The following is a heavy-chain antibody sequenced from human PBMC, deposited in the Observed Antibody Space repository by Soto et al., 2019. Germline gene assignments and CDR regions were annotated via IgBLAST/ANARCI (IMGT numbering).Heavy chain of an antibody. V-gene: IGHV4-59*12. J-gene: IGHJ4*02. Sequence: LSLTCTVSGGSISSYYWSWIRQPPGKGLEWIGYIYYSGSTNYNPSLKSRVTISVDTSKNQFSLKLSSVTAADTAVYYCARFQGGSGSYSWGQGTLVTVSS. CDR3: ARFQGGSGSYS. CDR2: IYYSGST. D-gene: IGHD3-10*01. CDR1: GGSISSYY.